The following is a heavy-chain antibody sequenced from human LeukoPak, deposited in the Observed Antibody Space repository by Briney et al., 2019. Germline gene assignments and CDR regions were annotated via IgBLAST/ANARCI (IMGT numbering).Heavy chain of an antibody. CDR2: ISRSGNTI. CDR3: ARIYCSSTSCQDAFDI. V-gene: IGHV3-11*04. CDR1: GFTFSNYY. D-gene: IGHD2-2*01. J-gene: IGHJ3*02. Sequence: GGSLRLSCADSGFTFSNYYMNWIHQAPGKGLEWVSYISRSGNTIYCADSVKGRFTISRDNAKNSLYLQMNSLRAEDTAVYYCARIYCSSTSCQDAFDIWGQGTMVTVSS.